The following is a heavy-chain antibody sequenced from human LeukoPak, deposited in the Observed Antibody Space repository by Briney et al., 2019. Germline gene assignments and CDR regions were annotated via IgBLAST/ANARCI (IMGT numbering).Heavy chain of an antibody. Sequence: PGGSLRLSCAAPGFTFSSYAMSWVRQAPGKGLEWVSTISGSGGSTYYADSAKGRFTISRDNSKNTLFLRVNSLRAEDTAVYYCAKASGLWPLDYWGQGTLVTVSS. CDR1: GFTFSSYA. V-gene: IGHV3-23*01. J-gene: IGHJ4*02. CDR3: AKASGLWPLDY. D-gene: IGHD2-21*01. CDR2: ISGSGGST.